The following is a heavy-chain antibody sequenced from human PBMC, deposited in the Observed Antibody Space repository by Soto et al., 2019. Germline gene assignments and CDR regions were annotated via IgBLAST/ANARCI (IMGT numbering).Heavy chain of an antibody. CDR1: GFTFDTYG. CDR3: ARDRGWRIQLWDPPDY. Sequence: ALRLSCAASGFTFDTYGMHWVRQAPGKGLEWVAFISYDGGSEYYGDSVRGRFSVSRDNSKNTLYLQMNILRPEDTAVYYCARDRGWRIQLWDPPDYWGQGNLVTVS. V-gene: IGHV3-30*03. J-gene: IGHJ4*02. D-gene: IGHD5-18*01. CDR2: ISYDGGSE.